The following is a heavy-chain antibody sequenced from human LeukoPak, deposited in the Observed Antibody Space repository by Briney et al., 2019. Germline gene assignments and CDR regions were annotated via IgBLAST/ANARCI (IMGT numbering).Heavy chain of an antibody. CDR1: GGTFSSYT. D-gene: IGHD1-26*01. CDR3: ARDSDRYSGSSFDY. V-gene: IGHV1-69*16. Sequence: GASVKVSCKASGGTFSSYTISWVRQAPGQGLEWMGRIILILGIANYEQKFQGRVTITTDESTSTAYMELSSLRSEDTAVYYCARDSDRYSGSSFDYWGQGTLVTVSS. J-gene: IGHJ4*02. CDR2: IILILGIA.